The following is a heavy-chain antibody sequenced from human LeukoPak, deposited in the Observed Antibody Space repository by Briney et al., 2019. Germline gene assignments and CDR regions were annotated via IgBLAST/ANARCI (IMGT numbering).Heavy chain of an antibody. Sequence: GGSLRLSCAASGLTFSSYAMSWVRQAPGKGLEWVSAISGSGGSTYYADSVKGRFTISRDNSKNTLYLQMNSLRAEDTAVYYCAKGDGNYDSSGYPYLYWGQGTLVTVSS. V-gene: IGHV3-23*01. J-gene: IGHJ4*02. CDR1: GLTFSSYA. D-gene: IGHD3-22*01. CDR3: AKGDGNYDSSGYPYLY. CDR2: ISGSGGST.